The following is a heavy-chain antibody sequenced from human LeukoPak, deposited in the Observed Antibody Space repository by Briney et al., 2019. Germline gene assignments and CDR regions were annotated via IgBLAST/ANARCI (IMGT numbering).Heavy chain of an antibody. Sequence: ALVKVSCKASGYTFTSYDINWVRQATGQGLEWMGWVNPNSGNTGYAQKFQARVSMTRNTSISTAYMELSSLRSEDTAVYYCTRGLVVLSATSWAFDIWGHGTMVTVSS. V-gene: IGHV1-8*01. CDR2: VNPNSGNT. J-gene: IGHJ3*02. CDR3: TRGLVVLSATSWAFDI. D-gene: IGHD2-15*01. CDR1: GYTFTSYD.